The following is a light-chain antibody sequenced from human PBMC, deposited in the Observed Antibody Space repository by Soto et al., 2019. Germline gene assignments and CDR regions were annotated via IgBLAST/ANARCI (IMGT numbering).Light chain of an antibody. CDR2: AAS. V-gene: IGKV1-6*01. CDR3: LQDYNYPRT. CDR1: EGIRND. Sequence: AIQMTQSPSSLSASVGDRVTITCRASEGIRNDLGWYQQKPGRAPKLLIYAASSFQSGVPSRFSGSGSGTDFPLTISSLQPEDFATYYCLQDYNYPRTFGQGTKVEIK. J-gene: IGKJ1*01.